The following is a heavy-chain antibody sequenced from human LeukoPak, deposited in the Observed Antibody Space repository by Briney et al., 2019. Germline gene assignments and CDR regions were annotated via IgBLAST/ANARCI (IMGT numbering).Heavy chain of an antibody. V-gene: IGHV4-39*01. CDR2: IYYSGST. Sequence: SETLSLTCTVSGGSISSSSYYWGWIRQPPGKGREWIGSIYYSGSTYYNPSLKSRVTISVDTSKNQFSLKLSSVTAADTAVYYCARHAGYCSGGSCYGPWFDPWGQGTLVTVSS. J-gene: IGHJ5*02. D-gene: IGHD2-15*01. CDR1: GGSISSSSYY. CDR3: ARHAGYCSGGSCYGPWFDP.